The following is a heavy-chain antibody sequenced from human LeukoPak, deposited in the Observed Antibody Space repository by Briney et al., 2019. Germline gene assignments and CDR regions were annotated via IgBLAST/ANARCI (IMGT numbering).Heavy chain of an antibody. CDR3: TTDLYCTNGVCRDY. CDR2: IKSKTDGRTT. J-gene: IGHJ4*02. CDR1: GFTFSSYA. Sequence: PGGSLRLSCAASGFTFSSYAVRWVRQVPGKGLEWVGRIKSKTDGRTTDYAAPVKGRLTISRDDSKNTLYLQMNSLKTEDTAVYYCTTDLYCTNGVCRDYWGQGTLVTVSS. V-gene: IGHV3-15*01. D-gene: IGHD2-8*01.